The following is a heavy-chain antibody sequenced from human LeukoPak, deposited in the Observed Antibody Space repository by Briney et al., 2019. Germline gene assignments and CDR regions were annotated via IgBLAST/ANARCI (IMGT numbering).Heavy chain of an antibody. J-gene: IGHJ4*02. CDR3: ATYYYDSSGYFRN. V-gene: IGHV1-69*04. CDR2: IIPIFGIA. Sequence: SVKVSCKASGGTFSSYAISWVRQAPGQGLEWMGRIIPIFGIANYAQKFQGRVTITADKSTSTAYMELSSLRSEDTAVYYCATYYYDSSGYFRNWGEGTLVTVSS. D-gene: IGHD3-22*01. CDR1: GGTFSSYA.